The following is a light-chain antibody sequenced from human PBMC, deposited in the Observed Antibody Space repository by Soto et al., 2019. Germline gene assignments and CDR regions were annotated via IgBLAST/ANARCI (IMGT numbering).Light chain of an antibody. CDR3: QQYGSSPMT. V-gene: IGKV3-20*01. CDR2: GAS. CDR1: LSVSSNY. Sequence: EIVLTQSPGTLSLSPGERATLSCRASLSVSSNYLAWYQQKPGQAPRLLIYGASSRATGIPDRFSGSGSGTDFTLTISRLEPEDFAVYYCQQYGSSPMTFGQGTRLE. J-gene: IGKJ5*01.